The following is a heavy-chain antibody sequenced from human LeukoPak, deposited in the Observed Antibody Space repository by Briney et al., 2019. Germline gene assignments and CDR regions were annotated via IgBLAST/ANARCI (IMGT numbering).Heavy chain of an antibody. CDR1: GLTFSSYG. V-gene: IGHV3-33*06. Sequence: GGSLRLSCAASGLTFSSYGIHWVRQAPGKGLEWVAVIWYDASIEHYADSVKGRFTISRDNSKNTLYLQMSSLRAEDTAVYYCAKAKVAAATQVGFFDYWGQGALVTVSS. D-gene: IGHD2-15*01. J-gene: IGHJ4*02. CDR2: IWYDASIE. CDR3: AKAKVAAATQVGFFDY.